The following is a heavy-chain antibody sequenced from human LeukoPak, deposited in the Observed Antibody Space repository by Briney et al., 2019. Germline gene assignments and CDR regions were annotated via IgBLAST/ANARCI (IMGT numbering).Heavy chain of an antibody. D-gene: IGHD6-13*01. CDR2: ISSNGGST. Sequence: GGSLRLSCAASGFIFSSHSMNWVRQAPGKGLEYVSAISSNGGSTYYANSVKGRFTISRDNSKNTLYLQMGSLRAEDMAVYYCARDHGAAAGFDYWGQGTLVTVSS. CDR1: GFIFSSHS. J-gene: IGHJ4*02. V-gene: IGHV3-64*01. CDR3: ARDHGAAAGFDY.